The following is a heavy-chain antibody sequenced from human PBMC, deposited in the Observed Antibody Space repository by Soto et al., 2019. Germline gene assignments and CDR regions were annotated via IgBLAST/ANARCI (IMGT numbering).Heavy chain of an antibody. CDR1: GFSFSTYG. Sequence: QVQLVESGGGVVQPGRSLRLSCAASGFSFSTYGMHWVRQAPGKGLEWLALIYFDGSNKYYADSVKGRFTISRDNSKNSLYLQMGSLGAEDTAVFYCASVGGTVTSDYWRQGPLVKVS. CDR2: IYFDGSNK. V-gene: IGHV3-33*01. D-gene: IGHD4-17*01. CDR3: ASVGGTVTSDY. J-gene: IGHJ4*02.